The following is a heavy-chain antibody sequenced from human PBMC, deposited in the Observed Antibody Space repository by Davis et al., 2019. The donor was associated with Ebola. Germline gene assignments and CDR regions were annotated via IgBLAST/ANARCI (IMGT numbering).Heavy chain of an antibody. D-gene: IGHD3-16*01. CDR3: ARQLDYDHEPIDY. CDR1: GASIIDSSYY. J-gene: IGHJ4*02. CDR2: IYYRGTT. V-gene: IGHV4-39*01. Sequence: PSETLSLTCTVSGASIIDSSYYWDWIRQPPGKGLEWIGSIYYRGTTYYKPSLKSRVTISVDAAKKQVSLNLRSVTAADTAVYYCARQLDYDHEPIDYWGQGTLVTVSS.